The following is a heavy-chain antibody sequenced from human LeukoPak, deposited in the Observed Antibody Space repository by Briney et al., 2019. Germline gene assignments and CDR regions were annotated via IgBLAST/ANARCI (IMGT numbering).Heavy chain of an antibody. CDR1: GVTLSGYN. J-gene: IGHJ5*02. D-gene: IGHD1-14*01. CDR2: ITGSSSFI. Sequence: PGGSLRLSCAASGVTLSGYNMNWVRQAPGKGLEWVSSITGSSSFIYYSDSVKGRFTISRDNAENSVYLQMNSLRAEGTAVDYCAAAPELPGWFDPWGQGTLVTVSS. V-gene: IGHV3-21*01. CDR3: AAAPELPGWFDP.